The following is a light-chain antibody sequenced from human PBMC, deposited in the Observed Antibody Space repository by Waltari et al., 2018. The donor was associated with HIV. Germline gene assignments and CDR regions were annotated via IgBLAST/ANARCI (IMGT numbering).Light chain of an antibody. Sequence: DIQMTQSPSSLSASVGDRVTITCRASQLINNYLNWYQQKPGKAPNLLIYRASTLQSGVPSRFSGSGIGTDFTLTISSLQPEDSATYYCQQSHSSPRSFGQGTNLAIK. J-gene: IGKJ2*03. CDR1: QLINNY. CDR3: QQSHSSPRS. CDR2: RAS. V-gene: IGKV1-39*01.